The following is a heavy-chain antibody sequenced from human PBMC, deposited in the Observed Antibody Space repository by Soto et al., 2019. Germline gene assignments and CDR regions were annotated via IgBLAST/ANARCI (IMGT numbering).Heavy chain of an antibody. CDR2: IYYSGTT. V-gene: IGHV4-39*01. D-gene: IGHD4-17*01. CDR1: SGSISSRSYY. CDR3: ASEENGDKFDY. Sequence: QLQLQESGPGLVKPSETLSLACIVSSGSISSRSYYWAWIRQSPGQGLEWIGSIYYSGTTYYNPSLKSRVTISVDTSKNQFSLKLNSVTAADTAVYYCASEENGDKFDYWGQGALVSVSS. J-gene: IGHJ4*02.